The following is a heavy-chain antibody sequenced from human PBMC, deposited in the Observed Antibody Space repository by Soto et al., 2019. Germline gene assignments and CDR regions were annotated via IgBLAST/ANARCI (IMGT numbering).Heavy chain of an antibody. V-gene: IGHV5-51*01. Sequence: LGESLKISCKGSGYSFTSYWIGWVRQMPGKGLEWMGIIYPGDSDTRYSPSFQGQVTISADKSISTASLQWSSLKASDTAMYYCARTYSSSSMYNWLDLWGQGTLVTVSS. CDR1: GYSFTSYW. CDR3: ARTYSSSSMYNWLDL. J-gene: IGHJ5*02. D-gene: IGHD6-6*01. CDR2: IYPGDSDT.